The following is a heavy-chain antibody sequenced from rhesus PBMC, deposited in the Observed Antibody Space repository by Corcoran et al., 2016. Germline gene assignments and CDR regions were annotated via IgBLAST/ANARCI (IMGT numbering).Heavy chain of an antibody. Sequence: EVHLVQSGAEVKKPGASVKISCKAFGYTFTDSYLPLVRPAPGKGLEGGGRGEPKDGKEIHTTKFQDRVPNAPDTSTDTAYMVLSSLRSEGTALYYCATGKSYSNYVFDYWGQGVLVTVSS. V-gene: IGHV1-111*02. D-gene: IGHD4-23*01. J-gene: IGHJ4*01. CDR1: GYTFTDSY. CDR2: GEPKDGKE. CDR3: ATGKSYSNYVFDY.